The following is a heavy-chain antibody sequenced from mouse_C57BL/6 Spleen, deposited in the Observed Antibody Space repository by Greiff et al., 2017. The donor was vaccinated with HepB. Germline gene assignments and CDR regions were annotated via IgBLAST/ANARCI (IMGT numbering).Heavy chain of an antibody. CDR3: ARLPRGSSYDYAMDY. Sequence: QVQLKQPGAELVKPGASVKMSCKASGYTFTSYWITWVKQRPGQGLEWIGDIYPGSGSTNYNEKFKSKATLTVDTSSSTAYMQLSSLTSEDSAVYYCARLPRGSSYDYAMDYWGQGTSVTVSS. V-gene: IGHV1-55*01. J-gene: IGHJ4*01. CDR1: GYTFTSYW. CDR2: IYPGSGST. D-gene: IGHD1-1*01.